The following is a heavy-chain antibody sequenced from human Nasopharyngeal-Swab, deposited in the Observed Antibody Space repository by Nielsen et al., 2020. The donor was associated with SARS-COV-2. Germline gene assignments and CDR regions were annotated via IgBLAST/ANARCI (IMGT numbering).Heavy chain of an antibody. CDR3: ARVYYYDSSGYPYDASDI. CDR1: GFTFSSYG. V-gene: IGHV3-33*01. D-gene: IGHD3-22*01. CDR2: IWYDGSNK. J-gene: IGHJ3*02. Sequence: GESLKISCAASGFTFSSYGMHWVRQAPGKGLEWVAVIWYDGSNKYYADSVKGRFTISRDNSKNTLYLQMNSLRAEDTAVYYCARVYYYDSSGYPYDASDIWGQGTMVTVSS.